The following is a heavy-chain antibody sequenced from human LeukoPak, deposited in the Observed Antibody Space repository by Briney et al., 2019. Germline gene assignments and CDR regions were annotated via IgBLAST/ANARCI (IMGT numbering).Heavy chain of an antibody. Sequence: PSETLSLTCSVSGGSINSNSHHWDWIRQAPGKGLEWIGNIYYSGTTSYNPSLKSRVTISVDTSNNHFSLRLTSVTASDTAVYYCARRGDILTDYTFDYWGQGILVTVSS. CDR1: GGSINSNSHH. J-gene: IGHJ4*02. CDR3: ARRGDILTDYTFDY. D-gene: IGHD3-9*01. V-gene: IGHV4-39*02. CDR2: IYYSGTT.